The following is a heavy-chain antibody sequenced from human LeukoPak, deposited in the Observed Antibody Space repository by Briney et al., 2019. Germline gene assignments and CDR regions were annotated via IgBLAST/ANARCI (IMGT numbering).Heavy chain of an antibody. D-gene: IGHD2-15*01. CDR1: GYSISSGYY. CDR3: ARPRGWFTRYFDY. V-gene: IGHV4-38-2*02. CDR2: IDHSGST. J-gene: IGHJ4*02. Sequence: SETLSLTCTVSGYSISSGYYWGWIRQPPGKGLEWTGSIDHSGSTYYNPSLKSRITISVDTSKNQFSLKLSSVTAADTAVYYCARPRGWFTRYFDYWGQGTLVTVSS.